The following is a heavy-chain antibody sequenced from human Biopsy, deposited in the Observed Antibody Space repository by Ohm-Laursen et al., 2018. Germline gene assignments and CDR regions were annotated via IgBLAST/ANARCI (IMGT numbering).Heavy chain of an antibody. V-gene: IGHV4-59*01. J-gene: IGHJ6*02. CDR2: IYYGGST. CDR1: GGSISSDY. Sequence: SETLSLTCTVSGGSISSDYWSWIRQTPGKGLEWFGYIYYGGSTNYNPSLKSRVTISVDTSKNQFSLRLKSVTAADTAVYYCARATNSTGWPYYYFYGMDVWGQGTTVPVSS. CDR3: ARATNSTGWPYYYFYGMDV. D-gene: IGHD2/OR15-2a*01.